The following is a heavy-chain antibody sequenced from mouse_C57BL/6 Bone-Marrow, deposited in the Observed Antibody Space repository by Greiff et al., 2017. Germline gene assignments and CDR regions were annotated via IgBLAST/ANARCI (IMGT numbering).Heavy chain of an antibody. V-gene: IGHV1-76*01. D-gene: IGHD1-1*01. CDR2: IYPGSGNT. J-gene: IGHJ1*03. Sequence: QVQLQQSGAELVRPGASVKLSCKASGYTFTDYYINWVKQRPGQGLEWIARIYPGSGNTYYNEKFKGKATLTAEKSSSTAYMQLSSLTSEDSAVYFCARGFITTVVGDFDVWGTGTTVTVSS. CDR1: GYTFTDYY. CDR3: ARGFITTVVGDFDV.